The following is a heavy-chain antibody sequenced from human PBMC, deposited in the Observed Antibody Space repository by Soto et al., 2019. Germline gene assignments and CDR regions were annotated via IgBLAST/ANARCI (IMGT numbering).Heavy chain of an antibody. Sequence: ASVKVSCKVSGYTLTELSMHWVRQAPGKGLEWMGGFDPEDGETICAQKFQGRVTMTEDTSTDTAYMELSSLRSEDTAVYSCATDSIQGYCTNGVCYKLPLAYWGQGTLVPVSS. J-gene: IGHJ4*02. CDR2: FDPEDGET. D-gene: IGHD2-8*01. CDR1: GYTLTELS. V-gene: IGHV1-24*01. CDR3: ATDSIQGYCTNGVCYKLPLAY.